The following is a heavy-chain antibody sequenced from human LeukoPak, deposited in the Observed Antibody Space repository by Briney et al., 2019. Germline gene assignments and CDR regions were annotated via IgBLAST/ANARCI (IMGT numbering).Heavy chain of an antibody. J-gene: IGHJ6*04. CDR2: IYPADSET. Sequence: GESLKISCKGSGYSFTSYWIGWVRQMPGRGLEWMGIIYPADSETRYSPSFQGQVTISADKSISTAYLQWSSLEASDTAMYFCARSGYDYFYYYAMDIWGKGTTVTVSS. V-gene: IGHV5-51*01. CDR1: GYSFTSYW. CDR3: ARSGYDYFYYYAMDI. D-gene: IGHD5-12*01.